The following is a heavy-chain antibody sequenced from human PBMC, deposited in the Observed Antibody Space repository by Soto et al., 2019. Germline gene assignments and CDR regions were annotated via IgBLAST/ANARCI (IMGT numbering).Heavy chain of an antibody. CDR1: GYTFTSYG. D-gene: IGHD6-13*01. J-gene: IGHJ4*02. CDR3: ASVGVGLAAPRVWPY. CDR2: INPYNGNT. V-gene: IGHV1-18*01. Sequence: QVQLAQSGAEVKKPGASVKVSCKASGYTFTSYGISWVRQAPGQGLEWMAWINPYNGNTKYAEKFLGRVTVTTDTSTATAYMEVRSLTSDDTAVFYGASVGVGLAAPRVWPYWGQGTPVTVSS.